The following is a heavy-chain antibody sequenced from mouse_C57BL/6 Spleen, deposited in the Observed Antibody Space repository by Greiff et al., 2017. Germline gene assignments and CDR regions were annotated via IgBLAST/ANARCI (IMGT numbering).Heavy chain of an antibody. J-gene: IGHJ4*01. D-gene: IGHD3-2*01. CDR3: ARGRQLLYARDY. V-gene: IGHV3-1*01. CDR1: GYSITRGYD. CDR2: ISYSCST. Sequence: EVQVVESGPGMVKPSQSLSLTCTVTGYSITRGYDWHWIRHFPGNKLEWMGYISYSCSTNYNPSLKSRISITHDTSKNHFFLKLNSVTTEDTATYYCARGRQLLYARDYWGQGTAVTVSS.